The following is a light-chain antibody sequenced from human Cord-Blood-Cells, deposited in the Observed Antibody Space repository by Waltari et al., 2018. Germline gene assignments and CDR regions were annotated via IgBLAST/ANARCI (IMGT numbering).Light chain of an antibody. V-gene: IGKV1-27*01. J-gene: IGKJ1*01. CDR1: QGIGNY. CDR2: AAS. Sequence: DIQMTQSTSSLSASVGDRVTITCRASQGIGNYLAWYQQKPGKVTKLLISAASTLQPGVPSRFSGSGSGTDFTLTISSLQHEDVATYFCQKYNSAPTFGQGTKVEIK. CDR3: QKYNSAPT.